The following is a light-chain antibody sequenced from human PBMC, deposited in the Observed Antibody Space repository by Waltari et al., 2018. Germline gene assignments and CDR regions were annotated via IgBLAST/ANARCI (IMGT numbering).Light chain of an antibody. CDR3: QQYDTVPYT. J-gene: IGKJ2*01. CDR2: KAS. V-gene: IGKV1-5*03. CDR1: QNIHSW. Sequence: DIQMTQSPSTLSASLGDRVASPCRASQNIHSWLAWYQQKPGKAPKLLFYKASTLQTGVPSRFSGSVSGTDFTLTISSLQPDDFATYYCQQYDTVPYTFGLGTKVE.